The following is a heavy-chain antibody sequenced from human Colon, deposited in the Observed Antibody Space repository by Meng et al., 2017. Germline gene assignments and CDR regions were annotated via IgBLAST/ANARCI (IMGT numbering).Heavy chain of an antibody. Sequence: QVELGLDGAEVNKPGASVKVSCKASGYSLSGYYMHWVRQVPGQGLEWMGRINADSGGTNYAEKFQGRVTLTRDTSINTAYMEVTSLRSDDTAVYYCAKIHLGDSGLDYWGQGTLVIVSS. D-gene: IGHD6-19*01. J-gene: IGHJ4*02. V-gene: IGHV1-2*06. CDR1: GYSLSGYY. CDR3: AKIHLGDSGLDY. CDR2: INADSGGT.